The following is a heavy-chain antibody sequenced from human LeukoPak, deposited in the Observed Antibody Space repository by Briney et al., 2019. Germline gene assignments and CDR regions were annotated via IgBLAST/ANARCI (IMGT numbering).Heavy chain of an antibody. Sequence: GGSLRLSCAASGFTFINYWLYWVRQAPGKGLVWVSHINNDGRSTSYADSVKGRFTISRDNARNTLYLQMNSLRTEDTAVYYCACYGIAPPYWGQGTLVTVSS. CDR2: INNDGRST. J-gene: IGHJ4*02. CDR1: GFTFINYW. V-gene: IGHV3-74*01. D-gene: IGHD2-15*01. CDR3: ACYGIAPPY.